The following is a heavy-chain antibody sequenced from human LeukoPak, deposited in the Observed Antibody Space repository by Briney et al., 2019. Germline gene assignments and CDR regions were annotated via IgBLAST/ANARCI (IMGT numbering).Heavy chain of an antibody. D-gene: IGHD2-2*01. J-gene: IGHJ4*02. V-gene: IGHV1-18*01. CDR1: GYTFTNYA. CDR2: ISGNNGKT. CDR3: ARESRTCSSISCLFDY. Sequence: ASVKVSCKASGYTFTNYAITWVRQAPGQGLEWMGWISGNNGKTNYAQKYQGRVTMTTDTFTSAAYMELRSLRSDDTAVYYCARESRTCSSISCLFDYWGQGTLVTVSS.